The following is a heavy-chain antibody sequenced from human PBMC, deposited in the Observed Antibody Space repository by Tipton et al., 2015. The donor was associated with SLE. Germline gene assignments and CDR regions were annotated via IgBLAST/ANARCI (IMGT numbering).Heavy chain of an antibody. CDR3: ARDKPTYSCLDY. CDR2: VSDSGKT. CDR1: GYSIGSGYY. V-gene: IGHV4-61*01. Sequence: TLSLTCTVSGYSIGSGYYWGWIRQSPGKGLEWIGYVSDSGKTKYNPSLKSRLTISADTSNTRVSLNLTSVTAADTAVYYCARDKPTYSCLDYWGQEPWSPSPQ. J-gene: IGHJ4*01. D-gene: IGHD2-2*01.